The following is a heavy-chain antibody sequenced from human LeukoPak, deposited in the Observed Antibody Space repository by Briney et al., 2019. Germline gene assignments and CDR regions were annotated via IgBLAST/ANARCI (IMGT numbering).Heavy chain of an antibody. Sequence: SGGSLRLSCAASGFTFSSYAMSWVRQAPGKGLEWVSGFSSGGGSTYYADSVKGRFTISRDNSKNTLYLQMNSLRAGDTAVYYCAKPLGSGSFQSFDYWGQGTLVTVSS. J-gene: IGHJ4*02. CDR3: AKPLGSGSFQSFDY. D-gene: IGHD3-10*01. V-gene: IGHV3-23*01. CDR2: FSSGGGST. CDR1: GFTFSSYA.